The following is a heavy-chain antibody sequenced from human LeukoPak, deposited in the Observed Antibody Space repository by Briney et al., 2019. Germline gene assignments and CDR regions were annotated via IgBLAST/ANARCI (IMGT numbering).Heavy chain of an antibody. V-gene: IGHV1-2*02. CDR2: INPNSGDT. J-gene: IGHJ4*02. CDR3: ARAHRQLWLRGLYFDY. Sequence: GASVKVSCKASGYTLTDFYMHWVRQAPGQGLEWMGWINPNSGDTNFAQKFQGRVTMTRDTSISTAYMEMSRLRSDDTAVYYCARAHRQLWLRGLYFDYWGQGTLVTVSS. D-gene: IGHD5-18*01. CDR1: GYTLTDFY.